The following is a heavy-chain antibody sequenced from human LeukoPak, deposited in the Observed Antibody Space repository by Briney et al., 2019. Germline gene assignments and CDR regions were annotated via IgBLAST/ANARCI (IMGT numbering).Heavy chain of an antibody. V-gene: IGHV1-69*05. Sequence: GASVKVSCKASGGTFSSYAISWVRQAPGQGLEWMGRIIPIFGTANYAQKFQGRSTITTDESTNTAYMELNSLRSEDTAVYYCARDLTDRDGYNSNWFDPWGQGTLVTVSS. D-gene: IGHD5-24*01. J-gene: IGHJ5*02. CDR2: IIPIFGTA. CDR1: GGTFSSYA. CDR3: ARDLTDRDGYNSNWFDP.